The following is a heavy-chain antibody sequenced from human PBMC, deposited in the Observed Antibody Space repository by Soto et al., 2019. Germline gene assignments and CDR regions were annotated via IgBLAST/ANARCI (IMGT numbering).Heavy chain of an antibody. Sequence: QVQLVQSGAEVKKPGSSVKVSCRASGGTFSNFTINWVRQAPGQGLEWMGRIIPILDLPTYAQKFQGRVTITADTPTGTAYMDLSSLRSDDTAVYYCAREPPRPTGGYFYYYMDVWGTGTTVTVSS. CDR3: AREPPRPTGGYFYYYMDV. J-gene: IGHJ6*03. CDR1: GGTFSNFT. CDR2: IIPILDLP. V-gene: IGHV1-69*08. D-gene: IGHD1-1*01.